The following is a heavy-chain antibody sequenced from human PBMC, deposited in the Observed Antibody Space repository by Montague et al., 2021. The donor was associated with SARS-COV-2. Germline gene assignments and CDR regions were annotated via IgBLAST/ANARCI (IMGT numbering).Heavy chain of an antibody. CDR1: GGSISSSYY. Sequence: SETRSLTCTVSGGSISSSYYWGWIRQPPGKGLEWIGSIYYSGSTYYNESLKSRVTISVDTSKNQFSLKLSSVTAADTAVYYCARLSNYYGSGSYYPHNYYYYGMDVWGQGTTVTVSS. CDR2: IYYSGST. CDR3: ARLSNYYGSGSYYPHNYYYYGMDV. D-gene: IGHD3-10*01. V-gene: IGHV4-39*01. J-gene: IGHJ6*02.